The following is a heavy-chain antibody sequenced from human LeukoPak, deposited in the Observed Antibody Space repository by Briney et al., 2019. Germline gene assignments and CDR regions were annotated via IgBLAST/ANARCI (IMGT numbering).Heavy chain of an antibody. J-gene: IGHJ4*02. Sequence: GGSLRLSCAASGFTFSSYAMHWVRQAPGKGLEWVAVISYDGSNKYYADSVKGRFTISRDNSKNTLYLQMNSLRAEDTAVYYFARDSSRSIYGLNDHWGQGTLVTGSS. CDR3: ARDSSRSIYGLNDH. V-gene: IGHV3-30*04. D-gene: IGHD4-17*01. CDR1: GFTFSSYA. CDR2: ISYDGSNK.